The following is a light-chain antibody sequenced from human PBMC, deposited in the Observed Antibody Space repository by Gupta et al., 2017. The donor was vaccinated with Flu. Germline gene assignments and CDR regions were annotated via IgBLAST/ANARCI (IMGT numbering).Light chain of an antibody. CDR2: ANS. V-gene: IGLV3-19*01. CDR1: GLRNSY. CDR3: NSWDSTDNPRAV. Sequence: GGGLRNSYASWYQQQPGQAPLLVIYANSIQPSGIPARFSGSTSGATASLTITGGQAEDEADYYCNSWDSTDNPRAVFGGGTKLTVL. J-gene: IGLJ2*01.